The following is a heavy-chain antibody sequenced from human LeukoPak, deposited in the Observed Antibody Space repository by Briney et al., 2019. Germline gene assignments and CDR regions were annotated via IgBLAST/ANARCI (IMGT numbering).Heavy chain of an antibody. Sequence: ASVKVSCKASGYTFSSYDINWVRQATGQGLEWMGWMNPNSGNTGYAQKLQGRVTMTTDTSTSTAYMELRSLRSDDTAVYYCARDPGYFGWFVYFDYWGQGTLVTVSS. V-gene: IGHV1-8*01. CDR3: ARDPGYFGWFVYFDY. J-gene: IGHJ4*02. D-gene: IGHD3-9*01. CDR2: MNPNSGNT. CDR1: GYTFSSYD.